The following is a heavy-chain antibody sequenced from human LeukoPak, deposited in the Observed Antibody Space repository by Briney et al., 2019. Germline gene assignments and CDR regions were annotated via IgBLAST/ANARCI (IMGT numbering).Heavy chain of an antibody. CDR2: IDSSGTSI. CDR3: ARDGMVSGSASDWFDP. Sequence: PGGSLRLSCEASRFTFSIYEMNCVRQAPGKGLEWVSYIDSSGTSIRYADSVKGRFSISRDNDKNSLYLQMNSLISEDTAVYYCARDGMVSGSASDWFDPWGQGTQVTVSS. J-gene: IGHJ5*02. V-gene: IGHV3-48*03. D-gene: IGHD2-15*01. CDR1: RFTFSIYE.